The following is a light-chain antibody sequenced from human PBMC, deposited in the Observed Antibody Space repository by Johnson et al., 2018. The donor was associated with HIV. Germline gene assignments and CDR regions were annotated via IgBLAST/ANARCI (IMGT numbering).Light chain of an antibody. CDR1: SSNIGNNY. CDR3: GTWDSSLSAYV. J-gene: IGLJ1*01. Sequence: QSVLTQPPSVSAAPGQKVTISCSGSSSNIGNNYVSWYQQLPGTAPKLLIYENNKRPSGIPDRFYGSKSGTSATLGITGLQPRDEADYYCGTWDSSLSAYVFGTVTKVTVL. CDR2: ENN. V-gene: IGLV1-51*02.